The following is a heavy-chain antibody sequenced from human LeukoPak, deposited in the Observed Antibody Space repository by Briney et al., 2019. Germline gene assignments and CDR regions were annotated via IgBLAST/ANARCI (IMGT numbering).Heavy chain of an antibody. D-gene: IGHD5-18*01. CDR3: AKVVKDTAMVIDY. CDR2: ISGSGGRT. V-gene: IGHV3-23*01. J-gene: IGHJ4*02. Sequence: GGSLRLSCAASGFTFSSYAMSWVRQAPGKGLEWVSAISGSGGRTYYADPVKGRFTISRDNSKNTLYLQINSQRAEDTAVYYCAKVVKDTAMVIDYWGQGTLVTVSS. CDR1: GFTFSSYA.